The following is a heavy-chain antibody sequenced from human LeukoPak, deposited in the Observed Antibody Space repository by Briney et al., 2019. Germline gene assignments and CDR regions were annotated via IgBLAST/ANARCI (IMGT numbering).Heavy chain of an antibody. CDR2: IIPIFGTA. CDR1: GGTFSSYA. CDR3: ARRAAIRVTGTSDSFDI. Sequence: SVKVSCKASGGTFSSYAISWVRQAPGQGLEWMGGIIPIFGTANYAQKLQGRVTMTTDTSTSTAYMELRSLRSDDTAVYYCARRAAIRVTGTSDSFDIWGQGTMVTVSS. J-gene: IGHJ3*02. V-gene: IGHV1-69*05. D-gene: IGHD1-7*01.